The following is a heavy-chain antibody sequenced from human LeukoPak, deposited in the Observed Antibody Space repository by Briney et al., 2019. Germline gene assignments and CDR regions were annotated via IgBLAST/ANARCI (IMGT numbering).Heavy chain of an antibody. CDR1: GFSFSTSA. J-gene: IGHJ4*02. CDR3: TRQSFYGDYEFDY. CDR2: IKQDGSEK. V-gene: IGHV3-7*01. Sequence: GGSLRLSCAASGFSFSTSAMTWVRQAPGKGREGVANIKQDGSEKNYLDSVKGRFTISRDNAKNSLYLQMNSLRAEDTAVYYCTRQSFYGDYEFDYWGQGTLVTVSS. D-gene: IGHD4-17*01.